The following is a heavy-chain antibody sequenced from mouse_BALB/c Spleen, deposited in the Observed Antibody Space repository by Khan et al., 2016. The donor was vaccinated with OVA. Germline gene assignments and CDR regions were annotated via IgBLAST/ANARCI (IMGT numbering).Heavy chain of an antibody. V-gene: IGHV1-18*01. CDR3: ERGAYGSRGAWCAY. CDR2: INPNNGNT. D-gene: IGHD1-1*01. Sequence: EVQLQQSGPELVKPGTSVKISCKASGYTFTDYNMDWVKQSHGKSLEWIGDINPNNGNTIYNQKFKGKATLTVDKSSNTAYMELRSLTSEDTAVYYSERGAYGSRGAWCAYWGQGTLVTVSA. CDR1: GYTFTDYN. J-gene: IGHJ3*01.